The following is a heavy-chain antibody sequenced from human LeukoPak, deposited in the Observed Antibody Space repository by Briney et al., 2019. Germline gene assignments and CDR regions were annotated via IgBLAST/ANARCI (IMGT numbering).Heavy chain of an antibody. Sequence: SETLSLTCAVYGGSFSGYYWSWIRQPPGKGLEWIGYIYYSGSTNYNPSLKSRVTISVDTSKNQFSLKLSSVTAADTAVYYCARRLGYFDWFFDYWGQGTLVTVSS. CDR3: ARRLGYFDWFFDY. CDR1: GGSFSGYY. CDR2: IYYSGST. J-gene: IGHJ4*02. D-gene: IGHD3-9*01. V-gene: IGHV4-59*08.